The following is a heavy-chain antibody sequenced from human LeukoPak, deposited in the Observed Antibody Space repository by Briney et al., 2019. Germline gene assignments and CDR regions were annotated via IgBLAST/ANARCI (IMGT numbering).Heavy chain of an antibody. V-gene: IGHV4-39*07. CDR3: ARDAREDQGLLGPYYYYYYMDV. CDR1: GGPLSSSSYY. D-gene: IGHD6-25*01. J-gene: IGHJ6*03. CDR2: IYYSGST. Sequence: SETLSLTCTVSGGPLSSSSYYWGWIRQPPGKGLEWIGSIYYSGSTYYNPSLKSRVTISVDTSKNQFSLKLSSVTAADTAVYYCARDAREDQGLLGPYYYYYYMDVWGKGTTVTVSS.